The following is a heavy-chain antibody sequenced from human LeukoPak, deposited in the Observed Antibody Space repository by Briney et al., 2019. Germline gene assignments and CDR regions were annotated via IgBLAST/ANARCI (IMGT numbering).Heavy chain of an antibody. D-gene: IGHD1-14*01. CDR1: GGSISNGGYY. V-gene: IGHV4-31*03. CDR3: ARGGDRRGFDY. CDR2: IYDSGTT. J-gene: IGHJ4*02. Sequence: SETLSLTCTVSGGSISNGGYYWSWIRQHPGKGLEWIGYIYDSGTTYYNPALQSRVTISVDTSDNQFSLKLRSLTAADTAVYYCARGGDRRGFDYWGQGTLVTVSS.